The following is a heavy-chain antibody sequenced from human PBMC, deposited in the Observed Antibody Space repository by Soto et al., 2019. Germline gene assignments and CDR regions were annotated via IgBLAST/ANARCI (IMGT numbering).Heavy chain of an antibody. V-gene: IGHV4-30-2*01. Sequence: QLQLQESGSGLVQPSQTLSLTCAVSGGSISSGGYTWSWIRQPPGKGLEWIGYIYHSGSTYYNPSLKSRVTISVDRSKSQFSLKLSSVTAADTAVYYCARLEIGNYWYFDLWGRGSLVTVSS. D-gene: IGHD3-22*01. CDR1: GGSISSGGYT. CDR3: ARLEIGNYWYFDL. CDR2: IYHSGST. J-gene: IGHJ2*01.